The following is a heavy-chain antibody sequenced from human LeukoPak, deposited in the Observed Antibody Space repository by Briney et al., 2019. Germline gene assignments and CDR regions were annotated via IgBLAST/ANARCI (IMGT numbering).Heavy chain of an antibody. CDR3: AKNAHYQGYSYGGIDY. D-gene: IGHD5-18*01. Sequence: GGSLRLSCEASGFTFSSYGMHWVRQAPGKGLEWVAVISYDGSDKYSADSVKGRFTISRDNSKNTLYLQMNSLRAEDTAVYYCAKNAHYQGYSYGGIDYWGQGTLVTVSS. J-gene: IGHJ4*02. CDR1: GFTFSSYG. V-gene: IGHV3-30*18. CDR2: ISYDGSDK.